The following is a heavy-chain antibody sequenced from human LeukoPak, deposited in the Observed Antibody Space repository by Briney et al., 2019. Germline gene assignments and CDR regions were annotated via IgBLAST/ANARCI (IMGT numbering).Heavy chain of an antibody. CDR2: FDPEDGET. J-gene: IGHJ4*02. CDR1: GYTLTELS. D-gene: IGHD3-16*01. CDR3: ARPARPSGSYGY. V-gene: IGHV1-24*01. Sequence: GASVKVSCKVSGYTLTELSMHWVRQAPGKGLEWMGGFDPEDGETIYAQKFQGRVTMTTDTSTSTAYMELRSLRSDDTAVYYCARPARPSGSYGYWGQGTLVTVSS.